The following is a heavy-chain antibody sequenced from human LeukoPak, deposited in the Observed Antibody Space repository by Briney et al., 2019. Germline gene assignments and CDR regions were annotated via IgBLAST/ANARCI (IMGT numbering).Heavy chain of an antibody. D-gene: IGHD3-16*01. Sequence: ASVKVSCKASGYTFTKYGIIWARQAPGQGLEWMGWISPYSGNTDYAQKFQGRVTMTTDTSASTVYMELRSLRSDDTAIYYCARGYGDDYWDQGTLLTVSS. V-gene: IGHV1-18*01. J-gene: IGHJ4*02. CDR2: ISPYSGNT. CDR3: ARGYGDDY. CDR1: GYTFTKYG.